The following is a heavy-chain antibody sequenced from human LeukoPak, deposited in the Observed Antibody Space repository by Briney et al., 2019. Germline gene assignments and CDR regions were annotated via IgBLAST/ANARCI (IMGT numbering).Heavy chain of an antibody. Sequence: ASVKVSCKASGGTFSSYAISWVRQAPGQGLEWMGGIIPIFGTANYAQKFQGRVTITADESTSTAYMELSSLRSEDTAVYYCARDYDFWSGYYLFDYWGQGTLVTVSS. CDR3: ARDYDFWSGYYLFDY. J-gene: IGHJ4*02. CDR2: IIPIFGTA. CDR1: GGTFSSYA. D-gene: IGHD3-3*01. V-gene: IGHV1-69*01.